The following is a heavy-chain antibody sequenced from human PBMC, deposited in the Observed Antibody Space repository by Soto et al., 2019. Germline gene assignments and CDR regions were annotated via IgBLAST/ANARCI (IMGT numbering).Heavy chain of an antibody. CDR1: GFTFSSYS. CDR3: ARGAGYCSSTSCYRGLDY. D-gene: IGHD2-2*02. Sequence: EVQLVESGGGLVKPGGSLRLSCAASGFTFSSYSMNWVRQAPGKGLEWVSSISSSSSYIYYADSVKGRFTIASDNAKNSLYLQMNSLRAEDTAVYYCARGAGYCSSTSCYRGLDYWGQGTLVTVSS. CDR2: ISSSSSYI. J-gene: IGHJ4*02. V-gene: IGHV3-21*01.